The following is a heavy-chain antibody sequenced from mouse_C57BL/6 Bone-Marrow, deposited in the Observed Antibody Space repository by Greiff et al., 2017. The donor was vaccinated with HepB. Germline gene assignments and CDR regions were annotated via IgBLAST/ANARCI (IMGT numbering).Heavy chain of an antibody. CDR3: ARRTDYGSSYWYFDV. V-gene: IGHV1-4*01. J-gene: IGHJ1*03. CDR1: GYTFTSYT. Sequence: VQLQQSGAELARPGASVKMSCKASGYTFTSYTMHWVKQRPGQGLEWIGYINPSSGYTKYNQKFKDKATLTADESSSTAYMQLSSLTSEDSAVYYCARRTDYGSSYWYFDVWGTGTTVTVSS. CDR2: INPSSGYT. D-gene: IGHD1-1*01.